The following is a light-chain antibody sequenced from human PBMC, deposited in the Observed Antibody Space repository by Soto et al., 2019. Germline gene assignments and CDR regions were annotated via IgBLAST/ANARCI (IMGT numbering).Light chain of an antibody. J-gene: IGKJ2*01. Sequence: VMTQSPAILSVSSGERVTLSCRASQSVMNSLAWYQQRPGQAPRLLIHGASTRATGIPARFSGSGSGTEFTLTISSLQSEDFAVYYCQQYHNWPPYTFGKGTKLEI. CDR3: QQYHNWPPYT. CDR2: GAS. V-gene: IGKV3-15*01. CDR1: QSVMNS.